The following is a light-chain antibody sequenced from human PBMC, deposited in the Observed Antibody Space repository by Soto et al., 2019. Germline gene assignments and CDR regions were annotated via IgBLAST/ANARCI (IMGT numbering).Light chain of an antibody. CDR1: QSVSSN. V-gene: IGKV3-15*01. CDR3: QQYNNWPPYT. CDR2: GAS. J-gene: IGKJ2*01. Sequence: EIVLTQAPATLSVSPGERATLSCGASQSVSSNLAWYQHKPGQAPRLLIYGASTRATGIPARFSGSGSGTAFTLIISNLQSEDFAVYYCQQYNNWPPYTFGQGTKMEIK.